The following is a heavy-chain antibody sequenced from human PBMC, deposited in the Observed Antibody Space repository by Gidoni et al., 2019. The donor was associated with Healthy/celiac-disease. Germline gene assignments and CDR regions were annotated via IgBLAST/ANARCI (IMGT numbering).Heavy chain of an antibody. D-gene: IGHD6-6*01. CDR2: INHSGST. Sequence: QVQLQQWGAGLLKPSETLSLTCAVYGGSFSGYYWSWIRQPPGKGLEWIGEINHSGSTNYNPYLKSRVTISVDTSKNQFSLKLSSVTAADTAVYYCAGTLGSSPIDYWGQGTLVTVSS. CDR1: GGSFSGYY. CDR3: AGTLGSSPIDY. J-gene: IGHJ4*02. V-gene: IGHV4-34*01.